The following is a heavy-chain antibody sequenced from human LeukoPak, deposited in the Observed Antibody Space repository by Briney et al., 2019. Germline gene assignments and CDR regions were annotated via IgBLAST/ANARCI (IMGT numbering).Heavy chain of an antibody. Sequence: GASVKVFCDASGYTFSGFYMHWVRQAPGQGLEWMGWINIDTGDIKYAQKFQGRVTMTRDTSITTAYMELSGLRYDDTGVYYCASVYIGTYDWYFDIWGRGTLVSVSS. J-gene: IGHJ2*01. CDR2: INIDTGDI. D-gene: IGHD1-26*01. V-gene: IGHV1-2*02. CDR3: ASVYIGTYDWYFDI. CDR1: GYTFSGFY.